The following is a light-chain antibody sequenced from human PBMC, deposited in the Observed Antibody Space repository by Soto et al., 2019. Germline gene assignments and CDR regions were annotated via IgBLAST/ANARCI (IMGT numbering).Light chain of an antibody. CDR1: NIGSKS. CDR2: HDS. V-gene: IGLV3-21*04. CDR3: QVWDSSSDHYV. J-gene: IGLJ1*01. Sequence: SYELTQPPSVSVAPGKTARITCGGDNIGSKSVHWYQQKPGQAPVVVIYHDSDRPSGIPERFSGSNSGSPATLTISRVEAGDEADYYCQVWDSSSDHYVFGTGTKVTVL.